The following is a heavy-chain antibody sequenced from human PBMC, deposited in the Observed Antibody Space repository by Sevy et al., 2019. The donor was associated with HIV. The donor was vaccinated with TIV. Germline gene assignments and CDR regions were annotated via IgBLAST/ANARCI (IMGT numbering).Heavy chain of an antibody. V-gene: IGHV1-24*01. CDR3: ATPSIAARLPFDY. Sequence: ASVKVSCKVSGYTLTELSMHWVRQAPGKELEWMGGFDPEDGETIYAQKFQGRVTMTEDTSTDTAYMELSSLRSEDTAVYYCATPSIAARLPFDYWGQGTLVTVSS. CDR2: FDPEDGET. J-gene: IGHJ4*02. CDR1: GYTLTELS. D-gene: IGHD6-6*01.